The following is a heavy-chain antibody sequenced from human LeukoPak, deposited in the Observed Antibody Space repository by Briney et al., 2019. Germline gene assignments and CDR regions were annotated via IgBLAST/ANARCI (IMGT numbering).Heavy chain of an antibody. V-gene: IGHV4-4*07. Sequence: SETLSLTCTVSGGSISSYYWSWIRQPAGKGLEWIGRIYTSGSTNYNPSLKSRVTMSVDTSKNQFSLKLSSVTAADTAVYYCARENVSRFLEWLSYFDYWGQGTLVTVSS. J-gene: IGHJ4*02. CDR1: GGSISSYY. CDR3: ARENVSRFLEWLSYFDY. CDR2: IYTSGST. D-gene: IGHD3-3*01.